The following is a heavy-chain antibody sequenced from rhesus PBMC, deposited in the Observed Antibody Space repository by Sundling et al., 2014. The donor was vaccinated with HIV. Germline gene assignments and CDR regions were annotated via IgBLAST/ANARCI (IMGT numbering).Heavy chain of an antibody. D-gene: IGHD3-3*01. CDR1: GFSFSDYY. J-gene: IGHJ4*01. CDR3: VPSPQYLDWFLFDY. V-gene: IGHV3-178*01. Sequence: EVQLVESGGGLAKPGGSLRLSCAASGFSFSDYYMDWVRQAPGKGLEWVSRISNGGGSTWYADSVKGRFTISRENAKNTLYLQMKSLRAEDTAVYYCVPSPQYLDWFLFDYWGQGVLVTVSS. CDR2: ISNGGGST.